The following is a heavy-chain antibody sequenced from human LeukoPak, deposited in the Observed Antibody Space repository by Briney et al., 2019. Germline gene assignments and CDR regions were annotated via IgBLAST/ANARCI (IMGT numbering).Heavy chain of an antibody. D-gene: IGHD6-13*01. Sequence: GGSLRLSCAASGFTFSSYAMSWVRQAPGKELEWVSAISGSGGSTYYADSVKGRFTISRDNSKNTLYLQMNSLRAEDTAVYYCANEPSSLYLPGWFDPWGQGTLVTVSS. V-gene: IGHV3-23*01. J-gene: IGHJ5*02. CDR1: GFTFSSYA. CDR3: ANEPSSLYLPGWFDP. CDR2: ISGSGGST.